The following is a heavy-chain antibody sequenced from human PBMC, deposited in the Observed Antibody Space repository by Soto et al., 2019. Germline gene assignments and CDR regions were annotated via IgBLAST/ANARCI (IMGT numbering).Heavy chain of an antibody. CDR1: GSSITSSNW. J-gene: IGHJ4*02. D-gene: IGHD3-22*01. CDR3: ARRYYSDSSGYYLGD. V-gene: IGHV4-4*02. CDR2: SYHSGSS. Sequence: QVQLRESGPRLVKPSGTLSLTCAVSGSSITSSNWWTWVRQPPGKGLEWIGESYHSGSSNYNPSLKSRVTISVDKSKTQFFLKLTSVTAADTAVYYCARRYYSDSSGYYLGDWGQGTLVTVSS.